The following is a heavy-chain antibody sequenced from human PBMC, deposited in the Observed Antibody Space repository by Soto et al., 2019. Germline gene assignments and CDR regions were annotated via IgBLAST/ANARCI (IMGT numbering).Heavy chain of an antibody. V-gene: IGHV4-34*01. CDR3: ARGGPRHFGFVMIEGFDY. D-gene: IGHD3-22*01. CDR2: INHSGST. Sequence: QVQLQQWGAGLLKPSETLSLTCAVYGGSFSGYYWSWIRQPPGKGLEWIGEINHSGSTNYNPSLKSRVTMSVDTSKNQFSLKLSSVTAADTAVYYCARGGPRHFGFVMIEGFDYWGQGTLVTVSS. CDR1: GGSFSGYY. J-gene: IGHJ4*02.